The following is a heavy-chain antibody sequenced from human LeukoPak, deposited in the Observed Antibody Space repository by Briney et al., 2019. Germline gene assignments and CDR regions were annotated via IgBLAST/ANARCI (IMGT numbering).Heavy chain of an antibody. J-gene: IGHJ4*02. D-gene: IGHD6-13*01. V-gene: IGHV1-69*04. CDR3: ARLGIAAAGTKPDY. CDR1: GGTFSSYA. Sequence: ASVKVSCKASGGTFSSYAISWVRQAPGQGLEWMGRIIPILGIANYAQKFQGRVTITADKSTSTAYMELSSLRSEDTAVYCCARLGIAAAGTKPDYWGQGTLVTVSS. CDR2: IIPILGIA.